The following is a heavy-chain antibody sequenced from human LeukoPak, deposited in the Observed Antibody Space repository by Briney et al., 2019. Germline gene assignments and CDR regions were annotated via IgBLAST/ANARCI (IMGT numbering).Heavy chain of an antibody. J-gene: IGHJ6*02. CDR2: INHSRST. V-gene: IGHV4-34*01. Sequence: SETLSLTGAGYGGSLSGDYWSWFRQPPGKRLAWMGEINHSRSTNYNPSLKSRVTISVDTSKNQFSLKLSSVAAADTAVYYCARGSRYYDSSGPGENGMDVWGQGTTVTVSS. D-gene: IGHD3-22*01. CDR3: ARGSRYYDSSGPGENGMDV. CDR1: GGSLSGDY.